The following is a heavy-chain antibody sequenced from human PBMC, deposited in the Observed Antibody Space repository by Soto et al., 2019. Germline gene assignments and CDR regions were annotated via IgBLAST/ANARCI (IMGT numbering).Heavy chain of an antibody. V-gene: IGHV1-2*04. Sequence: ASVKVSCKASGYTFTGYYRHGVRQAPGQGLEWMGWINPNSGGTNYAQKFQGWVTMTRDTSISTAYMELSRLRSDDTAVYYCARDESTVRGVIIIGGNWGQGTLVTVSS. CDR2: INPNSGGT. J-gene: IGHJ4*02. D-gene: IGHD3-10*01. CDR3: ARDESTVRGVIIIGGN. CDR1: GYTFTGYY.